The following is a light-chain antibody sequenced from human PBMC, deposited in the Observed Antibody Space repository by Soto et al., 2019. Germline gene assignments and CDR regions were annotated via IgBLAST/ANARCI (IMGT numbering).Light chain of an antibody. Sequence: DIQITLSPSPPASSVVDRVTITFRASLPISNYLAWYQQKPGKIPNLLIYAASTLQAGVPSRFSGSGSGTDFTLTISSLQPEDVAAYYCQKYNSAPLTFGGGTKVDNK. CDR3: QKYNSAPLT. V-gene: IGKV1-27*01. J-gene: IGKJ4*01. CDR1: LPISNY. CDR2: AAS.